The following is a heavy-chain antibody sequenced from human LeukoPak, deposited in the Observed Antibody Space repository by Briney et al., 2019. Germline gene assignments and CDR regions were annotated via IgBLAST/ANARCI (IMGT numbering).Heavy chain of an antibody. CDR1: GVSISSNY. Sequence: SETLSLTCTVSGVSISSNYWSWIRQPPGKGLEWIGYIYYSGSTKYNPSLKSRVTISVDTSKNQFSLKLSSVTAADTALYYCAIHNNYDSSAYYYELDYWGQGTLVTVSS. J-gene: IGHJ4*02. CDR3: AIHNNYDSSAYYYELDY. D-gene: IGHD3-22*01. V-gene: IGHV4-59*01. CDR2: IYYSGST.